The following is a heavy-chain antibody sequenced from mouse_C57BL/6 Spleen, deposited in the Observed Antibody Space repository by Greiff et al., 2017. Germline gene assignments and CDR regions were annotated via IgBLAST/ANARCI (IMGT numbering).Heavy chain of an antibody. CDR2: IWRGGST. CDR1: GFSLTSYG. J-gene: IGHJ4*01. V-gene: IGHV2-5*01. CDR3: AKKDRRDAMDY. Sequence: VKVVESGPGLVQPSQSLSITCTVSGFSLTSYGVHWVRQSPGNGLEWLGVIWRGGSTDYNAAFMSRLSITKDNSKSQVFFKMNSLQADDTAIYYSAKKDRRDAMDYWGQGTSVTVSS.